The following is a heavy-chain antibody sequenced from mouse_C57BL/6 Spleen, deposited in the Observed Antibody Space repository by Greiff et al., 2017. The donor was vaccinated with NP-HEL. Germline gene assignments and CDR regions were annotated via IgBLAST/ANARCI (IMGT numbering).Heavy chain of an antibody. CDR3: ARDRRGYAMDY. J-gene: IGHJ4*01. Sequence: DVKLVESEGGLVQPGSSMKLSCTASGFTFSDYYMAWVRQVPEKGLEWVANINYDGSSTYYLDSLKSRFIISRDNAKNILYLQMSSLKSEDTATYYCARDRRGYAMDYWGQGTSVTVSS. V-gene: IGHV5-16*01. CDR2: INYDGSST. CDR1: GFTFSDYY.